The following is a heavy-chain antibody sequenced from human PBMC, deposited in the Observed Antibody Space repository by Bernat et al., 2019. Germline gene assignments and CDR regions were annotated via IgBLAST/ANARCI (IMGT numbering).Heavy chain of an antibody. CDR2: IKQDGSEK. J-gene: IGHJ6*02. CDR1: GFTFSSYW. CDR3: ARDRLVSSRNYYYGMDV. Sequence: EVQLVESGGGLVQPGGSLRLSCAASGFTFSSYWMSWVRQAPGKGLEWVANIKQDGSEKYYADSVKGRFTISRDNSKNTLYLQMNSLRAEDTAVYYCARDRLVSSRNYYYGMDVWGQGTTVTVSS. V-gene: IGHV3-7*01. D-gene: IGHD6-6*01.